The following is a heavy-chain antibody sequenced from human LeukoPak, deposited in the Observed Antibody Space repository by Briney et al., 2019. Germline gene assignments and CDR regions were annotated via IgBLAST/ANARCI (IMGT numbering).Heavy chain of an antibody. CDR1: GFTFSDYY. CDR3: ARVPTYYYDSSGSED. CDR2: ISSSSSYI. V-gene: IGHV3-11*06. Sequence: GGSLRLSCAASGFTFSDYYLSWIRQAPGKGLERVSSISSSSSYIYYADSVKGRFTISRDNAKNSLYLQMNSLRAEDTAVYYCARVPTYYYDSSGSEDWGQGTLVTVSS. D-gene: IGHD3-22*01. J-gene: IGHJ4*02.